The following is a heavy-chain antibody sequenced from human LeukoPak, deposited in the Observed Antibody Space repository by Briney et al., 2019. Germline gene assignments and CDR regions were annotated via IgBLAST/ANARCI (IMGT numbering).Heavy chain of an antibody. D-gene: IGHD6-19*01. V-gene: IGHV1-18*01. CDR3: ARGLQENLAWLQAFSAFDI. J-gene: IGHJ3*02. CDR2: ISDYNGNT. CDR1: GYNFFSYS. Sequence: GASVKVSCKASGYNFFSYSISWVRQAPGQGLEWMGWISDYNGNTDYAQKFQGRVAMTTDTSTSTAYMELRSLRSDDTAVYYCARGLQENLAWLQAFSAFDIWGQGTMVTVSS.